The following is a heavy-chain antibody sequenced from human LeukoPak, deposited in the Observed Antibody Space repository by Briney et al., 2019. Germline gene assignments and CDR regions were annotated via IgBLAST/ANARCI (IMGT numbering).Heavy chain of an antibody. CDR1: GGSISSGGYY. Sequence: SQTLSLTCTVSGGSISSGGYYWSWIRQHPGKGLEWIGYIYYSGSTYYNPSLKSRVTISVDTSKNQFSLKLSSVTAADTAVYYCARGGGCSGGSCYYGMDVWGKGTTVTVSS. CDR2: IYYSGST. CDR3: ARGGGCSGGSCYYGMDV. V-gene: IGHV4-31*03. J-gene: IGHJ6*04. D-gene: IGHD2-15*01.